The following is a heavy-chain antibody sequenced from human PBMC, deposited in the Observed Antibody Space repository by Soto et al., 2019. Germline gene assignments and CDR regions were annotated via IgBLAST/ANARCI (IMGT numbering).Heavy chain of an antibody. J-gene: IGHJ6*02. CDR2: IYYSEST. D-gene: IGHD6-19*01. Sequence: SETLSLTCTVSGGSVNSGTYYWSWIRQPPGKGLEWIGNIYYSESTNYNPSLRSRITISVDSSKNQFSLKLSSVTAADTAVYYCARERWDSSGRYGMDVWGQGTTVTVLL. CDR3: ARERWDSSGRYGMDV. CDR1: GGSVNSGTYY. V-gene: IGHV4-61*01.